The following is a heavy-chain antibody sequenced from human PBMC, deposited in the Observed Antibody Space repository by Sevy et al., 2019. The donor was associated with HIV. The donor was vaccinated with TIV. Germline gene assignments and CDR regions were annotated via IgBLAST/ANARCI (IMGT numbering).Heavy chain of an antibody. D-gene: IGHD3-3*01. CDR1: GYPFNSLY. CDR3: SRGDFDFCNGHVADLYYFDQ. V-gene: IGHV1-46*02. Sequence: ASVKVSCKASGYPFNSLYMHWIRQAAGQGLEWMGIIDPSGGRSIYAQKFQDRVTMSRDTSTSKIYMELRSLRSDDTAVYYCSRGDFDFCNGHVADLYYFDQWGQGTPVTVSS. J-gene: IGHJ4*02. CDR2: IDPSGGRS.